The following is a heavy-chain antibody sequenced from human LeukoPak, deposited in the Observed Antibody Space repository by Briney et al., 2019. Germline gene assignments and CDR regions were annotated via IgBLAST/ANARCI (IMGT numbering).Heavy chain of an antibody. D-gene: IGHD4-17*01. Sequence: SETLSLTCTVSGGSISSYYWSWIRQPPGKGLEWIGYIYYSGSTNYNPSLKSRVTISVDTSKNQFSLKLSSVTAADTAVYYCASEGDYLYYFDYWGQGTLVTVSS. CDR3: ASEGDYLYYFDY. J-gene: IGHJ4*02. V-gene: IGHV4-59*12. CDR2: IYYSGST. CDR1: GGSISSYY.